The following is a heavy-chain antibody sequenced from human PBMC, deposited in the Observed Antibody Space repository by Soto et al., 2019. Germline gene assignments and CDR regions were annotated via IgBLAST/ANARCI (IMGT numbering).Heavy chain of an antibody. CDR3: ARDHFAYYDFWSGSPGMDV. D-gene: IGHD3-3*01. V-gene: IGHV3-21*01. Sequence: AGGSLRLSCAASGFTFDTHTVTWVRQAPGKGLEWVSSISRTSSYKYYAASVKGRFTISRDNAKNSLYLQMNSLRAEDTAVYYCARDHFAYYDFWSGSPGMDVWGQGTTVTVSS. CDR1: GFTFDTHT. CDR2: ISRTSSYK. J-gene: IGHJ6*02.